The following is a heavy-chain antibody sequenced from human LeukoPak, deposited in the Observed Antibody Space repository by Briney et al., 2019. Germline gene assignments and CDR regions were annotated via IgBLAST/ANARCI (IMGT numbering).Heavy chain of an antibody. CDR1: GGSFSGYY. Sequence: SETLSLTCAVYGGSFSGYYWSWIRQPPGKGLEWIGYIYYSGSTNYNPSLKSRVTISVDTSKNQFSLKLSSVTAADTAVYYCASSTPRVAVAGTWDAFDIWGQGTMVTVSS. V-gene: IGHV4-59*08. CDR2: IYYSGST. D-gene: IGHD6-19*01. CDR3: ASSTPRVAVAGTWDAFDI. J-gene: IGHJ3*02.